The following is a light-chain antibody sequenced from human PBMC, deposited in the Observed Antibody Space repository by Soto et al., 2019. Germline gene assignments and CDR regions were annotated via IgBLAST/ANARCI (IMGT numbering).Light chain of an antibody. V-gene: IGKV3-15*01. Sequence: EIVMTQSPATLSVSPGERATLSCRASQSVSSNLAWYRQKPGQAPRLLIYGASTRATGIPARFSGSGSGTEFTLTISSLQSEDFAVYYCQHYNKWPPWTFGQGTKVDI. J-gene: IGKJ1*01. CDR3: QHYNKWPPWT. CDR1: QSVSSN. CDR2: GAS.